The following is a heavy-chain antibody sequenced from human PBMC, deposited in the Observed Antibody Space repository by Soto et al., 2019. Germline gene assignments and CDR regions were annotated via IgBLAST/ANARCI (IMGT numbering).Heavy chain of an antibody. V-gene: IGHV3-53*01. CDR3: APATAQTLYYYYYMDV. CDR2: IYSGGST. Sequence: GGSLRLSCAASGFTVSSNYMSWVRQAPGKGLEWVSVIYSGGSTYYADSVKGRFTISRDNSKNTLYLQMNSLRADDTAVYYCAPATAQTLYYYYYMDVWGKGTTVTVSS. CDR1: GFTVSSNY. J-gene: IGHJ6*03.